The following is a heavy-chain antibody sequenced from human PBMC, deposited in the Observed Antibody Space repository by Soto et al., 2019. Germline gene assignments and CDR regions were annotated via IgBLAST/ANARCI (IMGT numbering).Heavy chain of an antibody. V-gene: IGHV4-30-4*01. CDR3: ARERFGDHKGFDP. J-gene: IGHJ5*02. Sequence: SETLSLTCTVSGGSISSGDYYWSWIRQPPGKGLEWIGYIYYSGSTYYNPSLKSRVTISVDTSKNQFSLKLSSVTAADTAVYYCARERFGDHKGFDPWGQGTLVTVSS. CDR2: IYYSGST. D-gene: IGHD3-10*01. CDR1: GGSISSGDYY.